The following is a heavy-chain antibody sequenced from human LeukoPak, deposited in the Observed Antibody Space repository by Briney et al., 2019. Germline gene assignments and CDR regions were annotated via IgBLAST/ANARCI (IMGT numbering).Heavy chain of an antibody. Sequence: GGSLRLSCAASGFTFSSYGMSWARQAPGKGLEWVSAISGSGGSTYYAGSVKGRFTISRDNSKNTLYLQMNSLRAEDMAVYYCAPGGNGYLANAFDIWGQGTMVTVSS. J-gene: IGHJ3*02. CDR2: ISGSGGST. CDR1: GFTFSSYG. CDR3: APGGNGYLANAFDI. V-gene: IGHV3-23*01. D-gene: IGHD5-24*01.